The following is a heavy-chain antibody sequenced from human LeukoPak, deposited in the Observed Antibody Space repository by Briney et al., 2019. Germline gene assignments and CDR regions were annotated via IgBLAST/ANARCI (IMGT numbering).Heavy chain of an antibody. Sequence: SETLSLTCTVSGGSISSYYWSWIRQPPGKGLEWIGYIYYSGSTNYNPSLKSRVTISVDTSKNQFSLKLSSVTAADTAVYYCARVNSSGWYNNWFDPWGQGTLVTVSS. J-gene: IGHJ5*02. CDR1: GGSISSYY. CDR3: ARVNSSGWYNNWFDP. V-gene: IGHV4-59*01. D-gene: IGHD6-19*01. CDR2: IYYSGST.